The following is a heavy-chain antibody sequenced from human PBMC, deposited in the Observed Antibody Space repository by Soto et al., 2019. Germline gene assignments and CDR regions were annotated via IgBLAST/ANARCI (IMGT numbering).Heavy chain of an antibody. Sequence: EVQLVESGGGLVQPGGSLRLSWAASGFTFSSHWLHWVRQTPGEGLVSVSRINPDASDADYADSVKGRSTISRDNAKSTLYLDMNSLRAEDTGVYYCARPKMMVYSDFDTWGQGAMVTVSS. J-gene: IGHJ3*02. D-gene: IGHD2-8*01. CDR1: GFTFSSHW. V-gene: IGHV3-74*01. CDR2: INPDASDA. CDR3: ARPKMMVYSDFDT.